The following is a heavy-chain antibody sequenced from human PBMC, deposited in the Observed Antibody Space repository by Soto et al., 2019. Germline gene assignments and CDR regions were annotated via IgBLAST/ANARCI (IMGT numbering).Heavy chain of an antibody. CDR3: VRDQSLVATT. J-gene: IGHJ4*02. Sequence: EVQVVESGGDLVQPGGSLRLSCAASGFTVSSHYMSWVRQAPGKGLEWLSVIYIDGNTFYADSVKGRFTISRDNSKNTLYLQMNNLRVEDTAMYYGVRDQSLVATTRGQGTLVTVSS. CDR2: IYIDGNT. CDR1: GFTVSSHY. V-gene: IGHV3-66*01. D-gene: IGHD5-12*01.